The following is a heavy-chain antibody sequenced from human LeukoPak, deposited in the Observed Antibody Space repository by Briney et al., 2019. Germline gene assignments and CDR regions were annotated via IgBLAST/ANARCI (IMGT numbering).Heavy chain of an antibody. V-gene: IGHV4-59*01. CDR3: ASGGYCGTTDCYPNWFDP. D-gene: IGHD2-2*01. J-gene: IGHJ5*02. CDR2: MSYSGST. Sequence: SETLSLTCTVSGGSISSYHWSWIRQPPGQGLEWIGYMSYSGSTNYNPSLKSRVTISIDTSKNQFSLKLSSVTAADTAVYYCASGGYCGTTDCYPNWFDPWGQGTLVTVSS. CDR1: GGSISSYH.